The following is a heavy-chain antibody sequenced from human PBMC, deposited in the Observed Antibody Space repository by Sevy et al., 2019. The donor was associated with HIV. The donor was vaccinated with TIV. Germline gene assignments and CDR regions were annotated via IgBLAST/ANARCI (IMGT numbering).Heavy chain of an antibody. CDR1: DDSINSYY. CDR3: SRGAVVIGTAATPVLDF. CDR2: IYNNIGST. J-gene: IGHJ4*02. Sequence: SETLSLTCTVSDDSINSYYWSWIRQPPGKGLEWIGYIYNNIGSTGYSPALTSRVTMSVDTSKNQFSLKLTSVTAADTAVYYCSRGAVVIGTAATPVLDFWGQGSLVTVSS. D-gene: IGHD6-13*01. V-gene: IGHV4-59*08.